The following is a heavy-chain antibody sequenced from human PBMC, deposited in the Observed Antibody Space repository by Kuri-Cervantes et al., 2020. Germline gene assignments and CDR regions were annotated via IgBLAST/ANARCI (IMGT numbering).Heavy chain of an antibody. CDR1: GYTFTSYG. CDR3: ARCYGDYGLDWFDP. Sequence: ASVKVSCKASGYTFTSYGISWVRQAPGQGLEWMGWISAYNGNTNYAQKLQGRVTMTTDTSTSTAYMELRSLRSDDTAVYYCARCYGDYGLDWFDPWGQGTLVTVSS. J-gene: IGHJ5*02. D-gene: IGHD4-17*01. CDR2: ISAYNGNT. V-gene: IGHV1-18*01.